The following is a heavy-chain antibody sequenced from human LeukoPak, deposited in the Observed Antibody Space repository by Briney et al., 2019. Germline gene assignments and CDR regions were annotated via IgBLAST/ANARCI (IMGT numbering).Heavy chain of an antibody. CDR1: GFTFGDYA. CDR2: IRGKAYGGTT. V-gene: IGHV3-49*04. D-gene: IGHD3-16*02. Sequence: QAGGSLRLSCTASGFTFGDYAMSWVRQAPGKGLEWVGFIRGKAYGGTTEYAASVKDKFTISRHDSKSIAYLQMNSLKTEDTAVYYCTRTTYDYVWGSYRYYYYYMDVWGKGTTVTVSS. CDR3: TRTTYDYVWGSYRYYYYYMDV. J-gene: IGHJ6*03.